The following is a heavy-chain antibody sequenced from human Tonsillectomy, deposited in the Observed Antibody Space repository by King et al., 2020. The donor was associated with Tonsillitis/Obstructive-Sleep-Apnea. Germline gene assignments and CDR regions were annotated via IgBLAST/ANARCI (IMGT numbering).Heavy chain of an antibody. D-gene: IGHD6-13*01. J-gene: IGHJ4*02. CDR2: ISYDVSNK. CDR3: ARDVIAADGYFDY. CDR1: GFTFSSYA. V-gene: IGHV3-30*01. Sequence: VQLVESGGGVVQPGRALRLSCAASGFTFSSYAMHWVRQAPGKGLGWGAVISYDVSNKYYADSVKGRFNISSDNSKNTLYLQMNSLRAEDTAVYYCARDVIAADGYFDYWGQGTLVTVSS.